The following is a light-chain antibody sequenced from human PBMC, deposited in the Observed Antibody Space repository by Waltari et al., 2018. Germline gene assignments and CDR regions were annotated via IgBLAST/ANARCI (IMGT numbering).Light chain of an antibody. V-gene: IGLV2-14*01. Sequence: QSALTQPASVSGSPGQSITISCTGTSSDVGNYNYVSWYQQHPGKAPKLMINEVSNRPSGVSNRFSGSKSGNTASLTISGLQPEDEAEYYCGSYTTSGTLAFGGGTKLTVL. CDR1: SSDVGNYNY. CDR3: GSYTTSGTLA. CDR2: EVS. J-gene: IGLJ2*01.